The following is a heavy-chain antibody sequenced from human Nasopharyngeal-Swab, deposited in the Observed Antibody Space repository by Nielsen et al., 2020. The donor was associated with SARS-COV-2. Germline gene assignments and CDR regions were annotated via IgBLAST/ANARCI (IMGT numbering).Heavy chain of an antibody. V-gene: IGHV3-11*06. D-gene: IGHD4-17*01. J-gene: IGHJ5*02. Sequence: GESLKISCAASGFSFSDYYMSWIRQAPGKGLEWVSYISSSGTNTNYADSVKGRFTISRDNAKNSLYLQLNSLSAEDSAVYCCARDLSRDYGTNGRQGRWFDPWGLGTQVTVSS. CDR2: ISSSGTNT. CDR3: ARDLSRDYGTNGRQGRWFDP. CDR1: GFSFSDYY.